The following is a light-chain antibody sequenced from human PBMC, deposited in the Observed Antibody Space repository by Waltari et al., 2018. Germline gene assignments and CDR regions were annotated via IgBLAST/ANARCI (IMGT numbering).Light chain of an antibody. CDR2: GAS. J-gene: IGKJ3*01. Sequence: EIVMTQSPATLSVSPGERATLSCRASQSVSSNLAWYQQKPGQAPRLLIYGASVRATDIPARFSGSGSGTEFSLTISSLQSEDFAIYYCQQYKIWPPVSFVPGTKVD. CDR1: QSVSSN. V-gene: IGKV3-15*01. CDR3: QQYKIWPPVS.